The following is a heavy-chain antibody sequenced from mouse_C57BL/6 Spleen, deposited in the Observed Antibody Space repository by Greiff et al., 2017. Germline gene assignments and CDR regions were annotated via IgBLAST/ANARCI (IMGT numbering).Heavy chain of an antibody. CDR2: INPSNGGT. D-gene: IGHD1-1*01. V-gene: IGHV1-53*01. Sequence: QVHVKQPGTELVKPGASVKLSCKASGYTFTSYWMHWVKQRPGQGLEWIGNINPSNGGTNYNEKFKSKATLTVDKSSSTAYMQLSSLTSEDSAVYYCARGDYGQYWYFDYWGQGTTLTVSS. CDR3: ARGDYGQYWYFDY. CDR1: GYTFTSYW. J-gene: IGHJ2*01.